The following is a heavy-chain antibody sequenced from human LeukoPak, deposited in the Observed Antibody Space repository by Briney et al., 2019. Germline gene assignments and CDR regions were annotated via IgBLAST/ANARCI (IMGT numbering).Heavy chain of an antibody. CDR1: GFTCSSYA. CDR3: AKRGLRVPAAILPFDY. CDR2: ISGSGGST. V-gene: IGHV3-23*01. J-gene: IGHJ4*02. D-gene: IGHD2-2*01. Sequence: GGSLRLSCAASGFTCSSYAMSWVRQAPGKGLEWVSAISGSGGSTYYADSVKGRFTISRDNSKNTLYLQMNSLRAEDTAVYYCAKRGLRVPAAILPFDYWGQGTLVTVSS.